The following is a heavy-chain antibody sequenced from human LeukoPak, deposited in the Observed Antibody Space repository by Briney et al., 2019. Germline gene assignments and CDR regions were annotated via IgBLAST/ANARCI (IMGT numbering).Heavy chain of an antibody. CDR3: ARKEVWGSYRDAFDI. D-gene: IGHD3-16*02. J-gene: IGHJ3*02. CDR2: INHSGST. V-gene: IGHV4-34*01. CDR1: GGSFSGYY. Sequence: SETLSLTCAVYGGSFSGYYWRWIRQPPGKGLEWIGEINHSGSTNYNPSLKSRVTISVDTSKNQFSLKLSSVTAADTAVYYCARKEVWGSYRDAFDIWGQGTMVTVSS.